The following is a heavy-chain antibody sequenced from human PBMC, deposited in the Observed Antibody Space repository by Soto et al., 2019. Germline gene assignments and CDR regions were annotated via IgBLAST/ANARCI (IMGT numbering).Heavy chain of an antibody. CDR1: GCTLTELS. D-gene: IGHD2-15*01. V-gene: IGHV1-24*01. CDR3: ATEWGVVVAATFGDWDI. J-gene: IGHJ3*02. Sequence: ASVKVSCKVSGCTLTELSMHWVRQAAGKGLEWMGGFDPEDGETIYAQKFQGRVTMTEDTSTATDSMELRRLSSEDTAVYYCATEWGVVVAATFGDWDIWGQGTMATV. CDR2: FDPEDGET.